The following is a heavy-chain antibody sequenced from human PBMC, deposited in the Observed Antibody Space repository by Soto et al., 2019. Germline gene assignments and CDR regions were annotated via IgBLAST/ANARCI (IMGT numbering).Heavy chain of an antibody. CDR3: ARAPYYYDSGGYQGY. CDR2: VSWNGSRT. CDR1: GFTFSNSD. Sequence: SGGSLRLSCAASGFTFSNSDMNWVHQAPGKGLEWVSGVSWNGSRTHYADSVKGRFTISRDNAKNSLYLQMNSLRAEDTAVYYCARAPYYYDSGGYQGYWGQGTLVTVS. V-gene: IGHV3-35*01. J-gene: IGHJ4*02. D-gene: IGHD3-22*01.